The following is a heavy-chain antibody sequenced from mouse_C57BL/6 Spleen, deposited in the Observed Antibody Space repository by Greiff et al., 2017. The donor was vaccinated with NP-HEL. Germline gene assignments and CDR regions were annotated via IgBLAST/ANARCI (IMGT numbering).Heavy chain of an antibody. CDR3: ARPGYDGEAWFAY. V-gene: IGHV5-12*01. D-gene: IGHD2-14*01. CDR2: ISNGGGRP. CDR1: GFTFSDYY. J-gene: IGHJ3*01. Sequence: EVKLVESGGGLVQPGGSLKLSCAASGFTFSDYYMYWVRQTPEKRLEWVAYISNGGGRPYYPDTVKGRFTISRDNAKNTLYPQMSRLKSEDTAMYYCARPGYDGEAWFAYWGQGTLVTVSA.